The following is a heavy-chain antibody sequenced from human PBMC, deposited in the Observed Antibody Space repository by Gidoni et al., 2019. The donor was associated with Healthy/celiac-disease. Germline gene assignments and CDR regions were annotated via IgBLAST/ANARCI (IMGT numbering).Heavy chain of an antibody. J-gene: IGHJ4*02. CDR1: GFTFSRYA. Sequence: QVQLVESGGGVVQPGRYLRLSCAASGFTFSRYAMDWDRQAPGKGLEWVAVISYDGSNKYYADSVKGRFTISRDNSKNTLHLQMNSLRAEDTAVYYCARDTHYDFWSGYPDYWGQGTLVTVSS. D-gene: IGHD3-3*01. CDR3: ARDTHYDFWSGYPDY. V-gene: IGHV3-30*04. CDR2: ISYDGSNK.